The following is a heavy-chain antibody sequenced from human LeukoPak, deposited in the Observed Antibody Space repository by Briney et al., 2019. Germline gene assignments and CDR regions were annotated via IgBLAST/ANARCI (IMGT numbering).Heavy chain of an antibody. J-gene: IGHJ5*02. CDR1: GGSFSGYY. V-gene: IGHV4-34*01. CDR2: INHSGST. Sequence: PSETLSLTCAVYGGSFSGYYWSWIRQPPGKGLEWIGEINHSGSTNYNPSLKSRVTISVDTSKNQFSLKLSSVTAADTAVYYCARGVIVVVPAANTYNWFDPWGQGTLVTVSS. CDR3: ARGVIVVVPAANTYNWFDP. D-gene: IGHD2-2*01.